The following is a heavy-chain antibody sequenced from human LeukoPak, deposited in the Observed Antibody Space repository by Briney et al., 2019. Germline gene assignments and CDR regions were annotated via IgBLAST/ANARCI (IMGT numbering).Heavy chain of an antibody. V-gene: IGHV3-23*01. D-gene: IGHD3-10*01. J-gene: IGHJ5*02. CDR1: GFXFSAYA. Sequence: GGSLRLSCEASGFXFSAYAMTWVRQAPGKGLEWISSIGSDNKPHYSESVKGRFAISRDNSKSMLFLQLNSLRAEDTALYYCARDPGGGFGEFHLWGQGTLVTVSS. CDR2: IGSDNKP. CDR3: ARDPGGGFGEFHL.